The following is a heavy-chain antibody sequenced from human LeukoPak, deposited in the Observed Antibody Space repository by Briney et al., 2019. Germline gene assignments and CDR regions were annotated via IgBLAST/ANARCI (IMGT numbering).Heavy chain of an antibody. D-gene: IGHD6-13*01. J-gene: IGHJ6*03. CDR3: ARESGSSWRRYYYYYMDV. CDR2: IHTSGNT. Sequence: SETLSLTCTVSGGSISSGSYCWSWIRQPAGKGLEWIGHIHTSGNTNYKPSLESRVTVSIDTSKNQFSLKLSSVTAADTAVYYCARESGSSWRRYYYYYMDVWGKGTTVTVSS. CDR1: GGSISSGSYC. V-gene: IGHV4-61*09.